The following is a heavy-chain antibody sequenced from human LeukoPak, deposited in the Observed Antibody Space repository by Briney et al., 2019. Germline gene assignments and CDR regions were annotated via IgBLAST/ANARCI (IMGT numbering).Heavy chain of an antibody. Sequence: ASVKVSCKASGYTFTSYGISWVRQAPGQGLEWMGWISAYNGNTNYAQKLQGRVTMTTDTSTSTAYMELRSLRSDDTAVYYCARVQKLNPITMIVVVVDCDAFDIWGQGTMVTVSS. V-gene: IGHV1-18*01. D-gene: IGHD3-22*01. J-gene: IGHJ3*02. CDR1: GYTFTSYG. CDR3: ARVQKLNPITMIVVVVDCDAFDI. CDR2: ISAYNGNT.